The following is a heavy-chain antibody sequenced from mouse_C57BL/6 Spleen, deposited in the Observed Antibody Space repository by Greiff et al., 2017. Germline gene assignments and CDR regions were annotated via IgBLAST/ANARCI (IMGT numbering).Heavy chain of an antibody. CDR2: ISDGGSYT. Sequence: EVQGVESGGGLVKPGGSLKLSCAASGFTFSSYAMSWVRQTPEKRLEWVATISDGGSYTYYPDNVKGRFTISRDNAKNNLYLQMSHLKSEDTAMYYCARDEGYSNHWYFDVWGTGTTVTVSS. J-gene: IGHJ1*03. V-gene: IGHV5-4*01. CDR1: GFTFSSYA. D-gene: IGHD2-5*01. CDR3: ARDEGYSNHWYFDV.